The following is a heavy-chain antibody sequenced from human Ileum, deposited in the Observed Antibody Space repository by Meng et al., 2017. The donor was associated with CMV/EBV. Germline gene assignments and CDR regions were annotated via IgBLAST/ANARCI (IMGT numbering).Heavy chain of an antibody. CDR3: MTVTGNYPY. V-gene: IGHV1-2*06. CDR1: GYPFTGYY. D-gene: IGHD1-7*01. J-gene: IGHJ4*02. Sequence: EFSCKASGYPFTGYYVHWVRQAPGQGLGWMGRINPDTGGTNYAQKFQGRVTMTRDTSISTAYMELSRLTSDDTAVYFCMTVTGNYPYWGQGALVTVSS. CDR2: INPDTGGT.